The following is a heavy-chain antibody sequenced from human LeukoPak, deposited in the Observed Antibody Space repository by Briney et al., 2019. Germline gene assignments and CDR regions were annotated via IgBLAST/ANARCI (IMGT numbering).Heavy chain of an antibody. Sequence: SETLSLTCAVYGGSFSGYYWSWIRQPPGKGLEWIGEINHSGSTNYNPSLKSRVTISVDTSKNQFSLKLSSVTAADTAVYYCARYAYGSGSYYPNWFDPWGQGTLVTVSS. CDR2: INHSGST. CDR1: GGSFSGYY. V-gene: IGHV4-34*01. CDR3: ARYAYGSGSYYPNWFDP. J-gene: IGHJ5*02. D-gene: IGHD3-10*01.